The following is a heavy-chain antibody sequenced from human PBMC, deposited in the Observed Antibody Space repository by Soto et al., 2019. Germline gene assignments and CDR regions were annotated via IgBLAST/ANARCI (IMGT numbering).Heavy chain of an antibody. J-gene: IGHJ6*02. CDR1: GFSFSGYW. Sequence: LRRSCPASGFSFSGYWMSWVRQAPGKGLEWVANRKQDGSEKYYVDSVKGRFTISRDNAKNSLYMKMNSLRAEDTAVYYCERDDSSSWYFCYYCMDFWGQGTTVTVSS. CDR2: RKQDGSEK. D-gene: IGHD6-13*01. V-gene: IGHV3-7*03. CDR3: ERDDSSSWYFCYYCMDF.